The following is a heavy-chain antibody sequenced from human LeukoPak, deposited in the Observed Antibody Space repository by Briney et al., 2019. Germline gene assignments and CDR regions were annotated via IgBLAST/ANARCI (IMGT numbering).Heavy chain of an antibody. CDR2: INAGNGNT. J-gene: IGHJ3*02. D-gene: IGHD3-22*01. Sequence: ASVKVSCKASRYTFTSYAMHWVRQAPGQRLEWMGWINAGNGNTKYSQKFQGRVTITRDTSASTAYMELSSLRSEDTAVYYCARERYYYDSSGYYYEAAFDIWGQGTMVTVSS. CDR3: ARERYYYDSSGYYYEAAFDI. V-gene: IGHV1-3*01. CDR1: RYTFTSYA.